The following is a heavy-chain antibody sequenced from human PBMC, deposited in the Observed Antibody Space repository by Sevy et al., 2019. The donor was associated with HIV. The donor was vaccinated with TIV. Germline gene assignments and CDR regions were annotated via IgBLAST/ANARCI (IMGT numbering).Heavy chain of an antibody. CDR2: LSGSGGST. CDR3: AKGDRTFYGMDV. V-gene: IGHV3-23*01. CDR1: GFTFSTYA. Sequence: GGSLRLSCAASGFTFSTYAMSWVRRAPGKGLEWVSALSGSGGSTDYADSLKGRFSISRDNSKNTMYLQMNSLRAEDTAVYYCAKGDRTFYGMDVWGQGTTVTVSS. D-gene: IGHD2-15*01. J-gene: IGHJ6*02.